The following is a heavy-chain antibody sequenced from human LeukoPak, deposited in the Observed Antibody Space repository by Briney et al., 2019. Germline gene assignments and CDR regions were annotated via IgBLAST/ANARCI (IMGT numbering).Heavy chain of an antibody. J-gene: IGHJ4*02. CDR2: ISSSSSYI. Sequence: KTGGSLRLSCAASGFTFSSYSMNWVRQAPGKGLEWVSSISSSSSYIYYADSVKGRFTISRHNSKNTLYLQMNSLRAEDTAVYYCAKGPTLIGITFGGVIYYWGQGTLVTVSS. CDR1: GFTFSSYS. CDR3: AKGPTLIGITFGGVIYY. D-gene: IGHD3-16*02. V-gene: IGHV3-21*01.